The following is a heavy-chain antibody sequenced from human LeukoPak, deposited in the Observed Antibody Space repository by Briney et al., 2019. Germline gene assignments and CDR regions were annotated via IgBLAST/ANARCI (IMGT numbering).Heavy chain of an antibody. D-gene: IGHD1-1*01. V-gene: IGHV3-30*04. J-gene: IGHJ4*02. CDR2: ISYDGSNK. Sequence: PGGSLRLSCAASGFTFSSYAMHWVRQAPGKGLEWVAVISYDGSNKYYADSVKGRFTISRDNSKNTLYLQMNSLRAEDTAVYYCARDRDWNDDPDYWGQGTLVTVSS. CDR1: GFTFSSYA. CDR3: ARDRDWNDDPDY.